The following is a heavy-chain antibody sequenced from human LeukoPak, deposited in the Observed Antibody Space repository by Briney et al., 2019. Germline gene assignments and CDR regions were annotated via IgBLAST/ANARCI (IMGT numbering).Heavy chain of an antibody. CDR2: ISAYYGNT. CDR1: GYTFTSYG. CDR3: ARDRLVGATTDYFDY. Sequence: ASVKVSCKASGYTFTSYGISWVRQAPGQGLEWMGWISAYYGNTNYAQKLQGRVTMTTDTSTSTAYMELRSLRSDDTAVYYCARDRLVGATTDYFDYWGQGTLVTVSS. V-gene: IGHV1-18*01. J-gene: IGHJ4*02. D-gene: IGHD1-26*01.